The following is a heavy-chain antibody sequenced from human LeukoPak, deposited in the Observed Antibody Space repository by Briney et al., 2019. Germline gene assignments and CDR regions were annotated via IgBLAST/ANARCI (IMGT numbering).Heavy chain of an antibody. J-gene: IGHJ3*02. CDR2: ISPTGGST. D-gene: IGHD1-7*01. CDR1: GFTFSSYA. V-gene: IGHV3-23*01. Sequence: GGSLRLSCAASGFTFSSYAVTWVRQAPGKGLEWVSLISPTGGSTYYADSLKGRFTISRDNSKNTVYLQMNSLRVEDTAVYYCAKIRVSWNYAGDFHIWGQGTMVTVSS. CDR3: AKIRVSWNYAGDFHI.